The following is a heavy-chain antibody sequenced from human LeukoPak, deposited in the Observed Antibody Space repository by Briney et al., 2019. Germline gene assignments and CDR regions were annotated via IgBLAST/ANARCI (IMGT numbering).Heavy chain of an antibody. V-gene: IGHV3-21*01. J-gene: IGHJ3*02. Sequence: GGSLRLSCAASGFTFSSYSMNWVRQAPGKGLEWVSSIKSTSTYIYYADSVKGRFTISRDNAKNSLYLQMNSLRAEDTAVYYCARGRDGYNLVDAFDIWGQGIMVIVSS. D-gene: IGHD5-24*01. CDR1: GFTFSSYS. CDR3: ARGRDGYNLVDAFDI. CDR2: IKSTSTYI.